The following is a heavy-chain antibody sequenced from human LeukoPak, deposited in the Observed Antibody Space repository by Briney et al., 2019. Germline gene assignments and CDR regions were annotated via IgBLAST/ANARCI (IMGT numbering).Heavy chain of an antibody. CDR3: ARDRGYSSGWYESSWFDP. V-gene: IGHV4-4*07. J-gene: IGHJ5*02. Sequence: SETLSHTCTVSGGSISSYYWSWIRQPAGKGLEWIGRINTSGSTNYNPSLKSRVTMSVDTSKNQFSLKLSSVTAADTAVYYCARDRGYSSGWYESSWFDPWGQGTLVTVSS. CDR2: INTSGST. D-gene: IGHD6-19*01. CDR1: GGSISSYY.